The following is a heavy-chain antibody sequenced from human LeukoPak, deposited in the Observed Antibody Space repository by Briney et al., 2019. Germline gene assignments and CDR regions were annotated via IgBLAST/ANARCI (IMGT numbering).Heavy chain of an antibody. CDR3: ARHKPIRYGSGSSRWIDYYYMDV. D-gene: IGHD3-10*01. CDR2: INHSGST. V-gene: IGHV4-39*01. CDR1: GGSISTSSYY. J-gene: IGHJ6*03. Sequence: SETLSLTCTVSGGSISTSSYYWGWVRQPPGKGLEWIGEINHSGSTNYNPSLKSRVTISVDTSKNQFSLKLSSVTAADTAVYYCARHKPIRYGSGSSRWIDYYYMDVWGKGTTVTISS.